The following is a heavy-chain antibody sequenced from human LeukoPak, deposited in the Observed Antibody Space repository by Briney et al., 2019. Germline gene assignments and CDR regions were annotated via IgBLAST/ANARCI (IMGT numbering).Heavy chain of an antibody. D-gene: IGHD5-12*01. V-gene: IGHV3-74*03. CDR3: VRAARVSGYDFDC. CDR2: INSDGSSI. Sequence: PGGSLRLSCAASGFTFSSYWMHWVRQAPGKGLMWVSRINSDGSSITYADSVKGRFTISRDNAKNTLYLQMNSLRVEDTAVYYCVRAARVSGYDFDCWGQGTLVTASS. J-gene: IGHJ4*02. CDR1: GFTFSSYW.